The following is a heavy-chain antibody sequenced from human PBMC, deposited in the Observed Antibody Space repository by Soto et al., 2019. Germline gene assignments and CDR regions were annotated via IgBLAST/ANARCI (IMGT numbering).Heavy chain of an antibody. CDR3: ARHKYHISGPSAY. Sequence: QLQLQESGPGLVKPSETLSLTCTVSGGSISSSSYYWGWIRQPPGKGLEWIGSIYYSGSTYYNPSLKSRVTISVDTSKNQFSLKLSSVTAADTAVYYCARHKYHISGPSAYWGQGTLVTVSS. CDR1: GGSISSSSYY. V-gene: IGHV4-39*01. D-gene: IGHD3-22*01. CDR2: IYYSGST. J-gene: IGHJ4*02.